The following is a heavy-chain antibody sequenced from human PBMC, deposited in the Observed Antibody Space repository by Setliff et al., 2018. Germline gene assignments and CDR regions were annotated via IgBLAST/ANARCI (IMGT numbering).Heavy chain of an antibody. V-gene: IGHV4-59*11. CDR3: ARGPNFWSGYYSLRLRWFDP. D-gene: IGHD3-3*01. CDR1: GGSISSHY. J-gene: IGHJ5*02. CDR2: IYYSGST. Sequence: SETLSLTCTVSGGSISSHYWSWIRQPPGKGLEWIGYIYYSGSTNYNPSLKSRVTISVDTSKNQFSLKLSSVTAADTAVYYCARGPNFWSGYYSLRLRWFDPWGQGTLVTVS.